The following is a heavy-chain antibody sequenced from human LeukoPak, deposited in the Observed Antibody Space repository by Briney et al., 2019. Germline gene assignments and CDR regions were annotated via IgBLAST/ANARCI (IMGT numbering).Heavy chain of an antibody. J-gene: IGHJ5*02. CDR2: IIPMFGAA. CDR3: VRRQALRGRHRAFDP. D-gene: IGHD6-25*01. V-gene: IGHV1-69*05. CDR1: GGTFSNYA. Sequence: ASVKVSCKASGGTFSNYAVSWLRQAPGQGLEWLGGIIPMFGAAKYAQKFQGRVMVTTDEGTATAYMELISLRSEDTAVYYCVRRQALRGRHRAFDPWGQGTLVTVTS.